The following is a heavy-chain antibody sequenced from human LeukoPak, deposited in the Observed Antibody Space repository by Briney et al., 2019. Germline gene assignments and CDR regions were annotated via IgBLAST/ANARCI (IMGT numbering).Heavy chain of an antibody. CDR3: ARAIRGSKIASRYYFYYMDV. D-gene: IGHD3-10*01. CDR1: GYTFTGYY. CDR2: INPNSGGT. J-gene: IGHJ6*03. Sequence: ASVKVSCTASGYTFTGYYMHWVRQAPGQGLEWMGWINPNSGGTNYAQKFQGRVTMTRDTSISTAYMELSRLRSDDTAVYYCARAIRGSKIASRYYFYYMDVWGKGTTVTVSS. V-gene: IGHV1-2*02.